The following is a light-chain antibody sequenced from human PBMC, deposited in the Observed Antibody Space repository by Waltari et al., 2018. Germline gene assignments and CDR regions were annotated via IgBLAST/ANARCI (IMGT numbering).Light chain of an antibody. CDR3: QQYNNWPPYT. CDR1: QSVSSN. V-gene: IGKV3-15*01. J-gene: IGKJ2*01. Sequence: EIVMTQSPATLSVSPGDRATLSCRASQSVSSNLAWYQQKPGQAPRPLIYGVSTRATGTPARFSGSGSGTEFTLTISSLQSEDFAVYYCQQYNNWPPYTFGQGTKLEIK. CDR2: GVS.